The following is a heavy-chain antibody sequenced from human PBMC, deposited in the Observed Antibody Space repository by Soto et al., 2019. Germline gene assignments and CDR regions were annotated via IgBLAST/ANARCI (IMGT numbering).Heavy chain of an antibody. V-gene: IGHV1-69*01. D-gene: IGHD2-21*02. J-gene: IGHJ5*01. Sequence: QVQLVQSGAEVRKPGSSLRVSCKSSGATFSTTGISWVRQAPGQGLEWMGGIIPLFGTPKYARKFQGRVSITADESTNTVYRELTSLRPDDAAVYYCARASPVICGGDPCYRLDSSFASWGQGSLVIVAS. CDR2: IIPLFGTP. CDR3: ARASPVICGGDPCYRLDSSFAS. CDR1: GATFSTTG.